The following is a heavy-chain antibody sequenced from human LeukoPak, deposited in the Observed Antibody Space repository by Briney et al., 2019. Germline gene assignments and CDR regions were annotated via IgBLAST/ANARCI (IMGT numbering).Heavy chain of an antibody. J-gene: IGHJ4*02. Sequence: AASVKVSCKASGYTFTDYYIHWVRQAPGQGLEWMGWISAYNGNTNYAQKLQGRVTMTTDTSTSTAYMELRSLRSDDTAVYYCARGPYYYDSSGKPPFDYWGQGTLVTVSS. CDR1: GYTFTDYY. CDR2: ISAYNGNT. D-gene: IGHD3-22*01. V-gene: IGHV1-18*04. CDR3: ARGPYYYDSSGKPPFDY.